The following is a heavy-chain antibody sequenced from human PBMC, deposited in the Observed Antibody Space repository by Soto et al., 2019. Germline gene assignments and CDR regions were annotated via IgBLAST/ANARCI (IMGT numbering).Heavy chain of an antibody. CDR2: IYYSGST. D-gene: IGHD3-16*02. CDR1: GGSISSSSYY. CDR3: ARQGSDYDYIWGSYRPGAFDI. Sequence: SETLSLTCTVSGGSISSSSYYWGWIRQPPGKGLEWIGSIYYSGSTYYNPSLKSRVTISVDTSKNQFSLRLSSVTAADTAVYYCARQGSDYDYIWGSYRPGAFDIWGQGTMVTVSS. V-gene: IGHV4-39*01. J-gene: IGHJ3*02.